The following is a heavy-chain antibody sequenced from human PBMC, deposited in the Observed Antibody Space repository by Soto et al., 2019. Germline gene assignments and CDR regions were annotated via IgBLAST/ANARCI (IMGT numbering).Heavy chain of an antibody. J-gene: IGHJ4*02. CDR3: AKDGTPTCGPADY. Sequence: QVQLVESGGGVVQPGRSLRLSCAASGFTFSSYAMHWVRQAPGRGLEWVAVISYDGTNEYYVDSVKGRFTISRDNSENTLYLQMNSLRPEDTAVYYCAKDGTPTCGPADYWGQGSLVTVSS. CDR1: GFTFSSYA. V-gene: IGHV3-30*18. CDR2: ISYDGTNE. D-gene: IGHD1-26*01.